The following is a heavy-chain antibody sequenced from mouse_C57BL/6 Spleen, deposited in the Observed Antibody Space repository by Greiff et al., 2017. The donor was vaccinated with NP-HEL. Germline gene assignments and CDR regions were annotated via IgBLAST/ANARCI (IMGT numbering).Heavy chain of an antibody. V-gene: IGHV1-69*01. CDR1: GYTFTSYW. D-gene: IGHD2-2*01. J-gene: IGHJ2*01. CDR2: IDPSDSYT. CDR3: ARARGYELDY. Sequence: QVQLQQPGAELVMPGASVKLSCKASGYTFTSYWMHWVKQRPGQGLEWIGEIDPSDSYTNYNQKFKGKSTLTVDESSSTAYMQLSSLTSEDSAGYYCARARGYELDYWGQGTTLTVSS.